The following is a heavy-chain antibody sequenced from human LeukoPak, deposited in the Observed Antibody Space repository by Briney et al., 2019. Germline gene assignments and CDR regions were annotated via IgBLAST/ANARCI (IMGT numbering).Heavy chain of an antibody. D-gene: IGHD3-3*01. CDR3: ARDQEGDFWSGYYPYDASDI. CDR2: IYSGGST. V-gene: IGHV3-53*01. CDR1: GFTVSSNY. Sequence: GGSLRLSCAASGFTVSSNYMSWVRQAPGKGLEWVSVIYSGGSTYYADSVKGRFTISRDNSKNTLYLQMNSLRAEDTAVYYCARDQEGDFWSGYYPYDASDIWGQGTMVTVSS. J-gene: IGHJ3*02.